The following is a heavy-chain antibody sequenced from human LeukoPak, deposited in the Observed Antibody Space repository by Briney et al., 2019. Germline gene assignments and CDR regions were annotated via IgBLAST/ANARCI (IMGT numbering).Heavy chain of an antibody. D-gene: IGHD4-17*01. CDR3: ARDPGGDYPSPFDY. CDR2: ISSSSSYI. J-gene: IGHJ4*02. V-gene: IGHV3-21*06. Sequence: GGSLRLSCAASGFTFSSYSMKWVRQAPGKGLEWVSSISSSSSYIDYVDSVKGRFTISRDNAKNSLYLQMNSLRAEDTAVYYCARDPGGDYPSPFDYWGQGTLVTVSS. CDR1: GFTFSSYS.